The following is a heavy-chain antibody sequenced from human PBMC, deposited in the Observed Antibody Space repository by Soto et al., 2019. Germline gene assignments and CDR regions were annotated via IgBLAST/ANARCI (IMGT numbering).Heavy chain of an antibody. D-gene: IGHD2-15*01. CDR1: GYTFSSYW. J-gene: IGHJ4*02. CDR2: IYPGDSET. CDR3: ARVRGCSDGTCYPFDY. V-gene: IGHV5-51*01. Sequence: GESLKISCKGSGYTFSSYWIAWVRQMPVKGLEWVGIIYPGDSETRITPSFQGQVSISADKSINTAYLQWSSLWASDTAMYYCARVRGCSDGTCYPFDYWGQGTLVTVSS.